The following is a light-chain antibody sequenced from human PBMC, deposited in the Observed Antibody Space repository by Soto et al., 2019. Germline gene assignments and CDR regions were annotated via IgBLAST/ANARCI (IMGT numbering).Light chain of an antibody. CDR1: QGIANY. V-gene: IGKV1-27*01. CDR3: QRYDNVPLA. J-gene: IGKJ2*01. Sequence: DFQMTQSPSSLSASVGDRVTITCRASQGIANYLAWYQQKPGRARKLVIYAASTLQSGVPSRFSGSGSGTDFTLTISSLQAEDVATYYCQRYDNVPLAFGQGTKLEIK. CDR2: AAS.